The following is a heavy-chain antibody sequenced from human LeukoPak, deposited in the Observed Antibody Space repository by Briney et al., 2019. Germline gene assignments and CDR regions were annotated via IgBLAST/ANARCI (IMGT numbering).Heavy chain of an antibody. J-gene: IGHJ4*02. Sequence: EASVKVSCKASGYTFTSYGISWVRQAPGQGLEWMGWISAYNGNTNYAQKLQGRVTMTTDTSTSTAYMELRSLRSDDTAVYYCARNMGFKTYYYDSSGYYYIDYWGQGTLVTVSS. CDR2: ISAYNGNT. CDR3: ARNMGFKTYYYDSSGYYYIDY. CDR1: GYTFTSYG. V-gene: IGHV1-18*01. D-gene: IGHD3-22*01.